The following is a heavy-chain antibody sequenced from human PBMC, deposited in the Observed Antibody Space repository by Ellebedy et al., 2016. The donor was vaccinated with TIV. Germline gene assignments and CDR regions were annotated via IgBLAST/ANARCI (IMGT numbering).Heavy chain of an antibody. J-gene: IGHJ4*02. Sequence: GESLKISCAASGFTFSSYSMNWVRQAPGKGLEWVSSISSSSSYIYYADSVKGRFTISRDNAKNSLYLQMNSLRAEETAVYYCARGEYSSGCIDYWGQGTLVTVSS. CDR2: ISSSSSYI. CDR1: GFTFSSYS. V-gene: IGHV3-21*01. D-gene: IGHD6-19*01. CDR3: ARGEYSSGCIDY.